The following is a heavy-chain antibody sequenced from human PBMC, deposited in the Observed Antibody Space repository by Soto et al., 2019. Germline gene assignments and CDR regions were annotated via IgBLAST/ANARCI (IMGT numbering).Heavy chain of an antibody. Sequence: EVQLVESGGGLVKPGGSLRLSCAASGFTFSSNSMNWVRQAPGKGLEWVSSISSSSSYIYYADSVKGRFTISRDNAKNSLYLQMNSLRAEDTAVYYCARGGTIFGVVIPFDYWGQGTLVTVSS. V-gene: IGHV3-21*01. CDR3: ARGGTIFGVVIPFDY. J-gene: IGHJ4*02. CDR1: GFTFSSNS. CDR2: ISSSSSYI. D-gene: IGHD3-3*01.